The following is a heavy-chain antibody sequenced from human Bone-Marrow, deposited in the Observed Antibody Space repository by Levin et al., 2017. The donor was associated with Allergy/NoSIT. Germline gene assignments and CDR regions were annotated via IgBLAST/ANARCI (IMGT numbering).Heavy chain of an antibody. V-gene: IGHV4-34*01. CDR1: GGSFSGYY. CDR3: ARGGGGYCSSTSCYAWDYYYYYMDV. J-gene: IGHJ6*03. CDR2: INHSGST. Sequence: PSETLSLTCAVYGGSFSGYYWSWIRQPPGKGLEWIGEINHSGSTNYNPSLKSRVTISVDTSKNQFSLKLSSVTAADTAVYYCARGGGGYCSSTSCYAWDYYYYYMDVWGKGTTVTVSS. D-gene: IGHD2-2*01.